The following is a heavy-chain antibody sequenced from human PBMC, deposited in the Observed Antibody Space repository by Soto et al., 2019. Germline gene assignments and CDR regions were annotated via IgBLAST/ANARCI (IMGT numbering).Heavy chain of an antibody. J-gene: IGHJ6*02. Sequence: GGSLRLSCAASGFTFSSYAMSWVRQAPGKGLEWVSAISGSGGSTYYADSVKGRFTISRDNSKNTLYLQMNSLRAEDTAVYYCASGGCGGDCYRYYYYGMDVWGQGTTVTVSS. CDR3: ASGGCGGDCYRYYYYGMDV. V-gene: IGHV3-23*01. CDR1: GFTFSSYA. CDR2: ISGSGGST. D-gene: IGHD2-21*02.